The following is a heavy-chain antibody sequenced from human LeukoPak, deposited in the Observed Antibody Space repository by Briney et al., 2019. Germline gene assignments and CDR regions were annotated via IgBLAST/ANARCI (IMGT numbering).Heavy chain of an antibody. J-gene: IGHJ6*02. CDR1: GYTFTSYD. D-gene: IGHD6-13*01. Sequence: ASVKVSCKASGYTFTSYDINWVRQATGQGLEWMGWMNPNSGNTGYAQKFQGRVTMTRNTSISTAYMELSSLRSEDTAVYYCARGLYSSSWYPTYYYYGMDVWGQGTTVTVS. V-gene: IGHV1-8*01. CDR3: ARGLYSSSWYPTYYYYGMDV. CDR2: MNPNSGNT.